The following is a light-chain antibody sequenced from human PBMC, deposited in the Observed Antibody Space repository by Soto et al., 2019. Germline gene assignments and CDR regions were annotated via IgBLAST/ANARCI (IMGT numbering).Light chain of an antibody. J-gene: IGKJ2*01. CDR2: WAS. CDR3: RQYYHTPPT. V-gene: IGKV4-1*01. CDR1: QSVLFSANSNNY. Sequence: DIVMTQSPDSLAVSLGERATINCKSSQSVLFSANSNNYLAWYQQKPGQPPKLLIYWASTRKSGVSDRFSGSGSGTEFTLDISSLQPDDVAVYFCRQYYHTPPTFGQGTKREIK.